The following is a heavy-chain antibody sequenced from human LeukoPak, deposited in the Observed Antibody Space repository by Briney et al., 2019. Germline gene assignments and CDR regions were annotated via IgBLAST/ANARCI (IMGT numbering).Heavy chain of an antibody. D-gene: IGHD6-19*01. V-gene: IGHV3-48*02. CDR3: ARIVSGWSFDY. J-gene: IGHJ4*02. Sequence: GGSLRLSCAASGFTFSSFSMNWVLQAPGKGLEWVSYISSSSSTIYYADSVKGRFAISRDNAKNSLILQMNSLRDEDTAVYYCARIVSGWSFDYWGQGTLVTVSS. CDR1: GFTFSSFS. CDR2: ISSSSSTI.